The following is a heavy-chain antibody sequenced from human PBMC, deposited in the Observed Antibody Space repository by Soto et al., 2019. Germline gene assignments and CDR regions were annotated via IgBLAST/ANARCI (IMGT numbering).Heavy chain of an antibody. CDR3: AKEQLAMTVVVAEYFDS. V-gene: IGHV3-30*18. J-gene: IGHJ4*02. Sequence: QVQLVESGGGVVQPGKSLRLSCAASGFTFSTYGIHWVRQAPGKGLEWGALISDDGGSKYYGDSVKGRFIISRDKSHNTLSLQMNSLRADDTAVYFCAKEQLAMTVVVAEYFDSWGQGTLVTVSS. CDR1: GFTFSTYG. D-gene: IGHD3-22*01. CDR2: ISDDGGSK.